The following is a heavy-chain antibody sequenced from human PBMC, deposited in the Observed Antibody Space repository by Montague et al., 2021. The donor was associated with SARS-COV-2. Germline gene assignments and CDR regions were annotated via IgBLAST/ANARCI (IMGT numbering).Heavy chain of an antibody. J-gene: IGHJ6*02. CDR2: XXWDDDK. V-gene: IGHV2-70*01. CDR1: GFSLSTSGMC. D-gene: IGHD3-9*01. CDR3: ARMVTIFSLGGYYYYYGMDV. Sequence: PALVKPTQTLTLTCTFSGFSLSTSGMCVSWIRQPPGKALEWLALXXWDDDKYYSTSLKTRLTISKDTSKNQVVLTMTNMDPVDTATYYCARMVTIFSLGGYYYYYGMDVWGQGTTDTVSS.